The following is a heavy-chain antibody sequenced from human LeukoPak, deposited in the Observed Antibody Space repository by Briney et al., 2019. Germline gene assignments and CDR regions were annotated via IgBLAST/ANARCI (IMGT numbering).Heavy chain of an antibody. CDR2: ISYDGSNK. CDR3: AKDIDIYSYGYATFDY. D-gene: IGHD5-18*01. CDR1: GFTFSSYA. Sequence: PGGSLRLSCAASGFTFSSYAMHWVRQAPGKGLEWVAVISYDGSNKYYADSVKGRFTISRDNAKNSLYLQMNSLRAEDTALYYCAKDIDIYSYGYATFDYWGQGTLVTVSS. V-gene: IGHV3-30-3*01. J-gene: IGHJ4*02.